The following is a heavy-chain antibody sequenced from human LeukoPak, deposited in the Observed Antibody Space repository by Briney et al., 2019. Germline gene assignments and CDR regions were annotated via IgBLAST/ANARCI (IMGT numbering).Heavy chain of an antibody. CDR2: ISGSGGST. CDR3: AKDGCLGYSYGCEVDY. Sequence: GGSLRLSCAASGFTFSSYAMSWVRQAPGKGLEWVSAISGSGGSTYYADSVKGRFTISRDNSKNTLYLQMNSLRAEDTAVYYCAKDGCLGYSYGCEVDYWGQGTLVTVSS. CDR1: GFTFSSYA. V-gene: IGHV3-23*01. D-gene: IGHD5-18*01. J-gene: IGHJ4*02.